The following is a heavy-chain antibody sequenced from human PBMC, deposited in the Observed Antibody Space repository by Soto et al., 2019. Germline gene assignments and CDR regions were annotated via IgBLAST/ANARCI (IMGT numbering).Heavy chain of an antibody. V-gene: IGHV3-11*01. CDR3: ARVSRYGDYVDY. J-gene: IGHJ4*02. CDR2: ISSSGSTI. CDR1: GFTFSDYY. Sequence: PGGSLRLSCVASGFTFSDYYMSWIRQAPGKGLEWVSYISSSGSTIYYADSVKGRFTISRDNAKNSLYLQMNSLRAEDTAVYYCARVSRYGDYVDYWGQGTLVTVSS. D-gene: IGHD4-17*01.